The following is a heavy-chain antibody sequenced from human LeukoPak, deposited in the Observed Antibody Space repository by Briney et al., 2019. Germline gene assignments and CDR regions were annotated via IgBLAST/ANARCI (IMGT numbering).Heavy chain of an antibody. CDR2: ISSTGAYI. Sequence: GGSLRLSCAASGFAFNTYTMDWVRQTPGKGLEWVSSISSTGAYIYHADSMDGRFTVSRDNARNLLYLHMNSLRAEDSAMYFCARVSSNPYSRGYYHFDYWGQGTLVTVSS. D-gene: IGHD6-25*01. J-gene: IGHJ4*02. CDR3: ARVSSNPYSRGYYHFDY. CDR1: GFAFNTYT. V-gene: IGHV3-21*01.